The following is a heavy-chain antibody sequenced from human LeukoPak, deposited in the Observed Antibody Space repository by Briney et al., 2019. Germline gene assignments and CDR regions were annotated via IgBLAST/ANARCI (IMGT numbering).Heavy chain of an antibody. CDR3: ARCKGNVVPAASLDV. Sequence: PSQTLSLTCAVSGGSISSGGYSWSWIRQPPGKGLEWIGEINHSGSTNYNPSLKSRVTISVDTSKNQFSLKLSSVTAAGTAVYYCARCKGNVVPAASLDVWGKGTTVTVSS. CDR2: INHSGST. D-gene: IGHD2-2*01. CDR1: GGSISSGGYS. V-gene: IGHV4-30-2*01. J-gene: IGHJ6*04.